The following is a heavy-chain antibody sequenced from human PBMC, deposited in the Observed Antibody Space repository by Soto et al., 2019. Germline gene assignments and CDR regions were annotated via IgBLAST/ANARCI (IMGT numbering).Heavy chain of an antibody. J-gene: IGHJ4*02. D-gene: IGHD3-16*01. Sequence: QITLKESGPPLVKPTQTLTLTCNFSGFSLSTRGVGVGWIRQPPGKALEWLTLIYWDDAKEYSPSLRRRITITKDTSKNHVVLTMTDMAPVDTATYYCAHKGGGDRILDYWGQGTLVTVSS. CDR1: GFSLSTRGVG. CDR2: IYWDDAK. V-gene: IGHV2-5*02. CDR3: AHKGGGDRILDY.